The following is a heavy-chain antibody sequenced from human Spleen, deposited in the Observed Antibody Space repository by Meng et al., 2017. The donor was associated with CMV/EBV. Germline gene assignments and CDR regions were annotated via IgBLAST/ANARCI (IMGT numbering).Heavy chain of an antibody. CDR2: ISSPSLHI. D-gene: IGHD2-2*01. Sequence: GLVWVSSISSPSLHIYYRDSVKGRFTISRDNAENSLFLQMNSLRVEDTALYYCAKISVAPTAHDSFDIWGQGTMVTVSS. V-gene: IGHV3-21*01. CDR3: AKISVAPTAHDSFDI. J-gene: IGHJ3*02.